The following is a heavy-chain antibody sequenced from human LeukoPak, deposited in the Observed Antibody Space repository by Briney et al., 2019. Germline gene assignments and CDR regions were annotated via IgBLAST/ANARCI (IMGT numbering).Heavy chain of an antibody. CDR1: GFSFSSYA. J-gene: IGHJ4*02. CDR3: ARDRTVAIDY. CDR2: ISSSSSYI. D-gene: IGHD2-15*01. V-gene: IGHV3-21*01. Sequence: PGGSLRLSCAASGFSFSSYAMSWVRQAPGKGLEWVSSISSSSSYIYYADSVKGRFTISRDNAKNSLYLQMNSLRAEDTAVYYCARDRTVAIDYWGQGTLVTVSS.